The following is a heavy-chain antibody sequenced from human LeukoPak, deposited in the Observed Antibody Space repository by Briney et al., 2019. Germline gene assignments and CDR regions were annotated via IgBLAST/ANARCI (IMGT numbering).Heavy chain of an antibody. Sequence: ASVKVSCKASGYTFTGYYMHWVRQAPGQGLEWMGWINPNSGGTNYAQNFQGRVTMTRDTSISTAYMELSRLKFDDTAVYYCARERGNYDILTDYYEGNGFDPWGQGTLVTVSS. J-gene: IGHJ5*02. CDR3: ARERGNYDILTDYYEGNGFDP. V-gene: IGHV1-2*02. CDR1: GYTFTGYY. CDR2: INPNSGGT. D-gene: IGHD3-9*01.